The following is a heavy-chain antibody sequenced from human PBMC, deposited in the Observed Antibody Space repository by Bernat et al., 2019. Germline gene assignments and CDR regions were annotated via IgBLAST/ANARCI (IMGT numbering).Heavy chain of an antibody. V-gene: IGHV3-30*18. D-gene: IGHD4-23*01. CDR1: GFTFSSYG. CDR3: AKDRGTTVVTPWFDP. J-gene: IGHJ5*02. Sequence: QVQLVESGGGVVQPGRSLRLSCAASGFTFSSYGMHWVRQAPGKGLEWVAVISYDGSNKYYADSVKGRFTISRDNSKNTLYLQMNSLRAEDTAVYYGAKDRGTTVVTPWFDPWGQGTLVTVSS. CDR2: ISYDGSNK.